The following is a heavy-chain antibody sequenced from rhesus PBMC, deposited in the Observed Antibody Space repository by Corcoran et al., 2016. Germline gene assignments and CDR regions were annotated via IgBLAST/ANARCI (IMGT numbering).Heavy chain of an antibody. J-gene: IGHJ4*01. CDR1: GGSISGYY. CDR2: IVVRGSTT. V-gene: IGHV4S5*01. D-gene: IGHD6-31*01. Sequence: QVQLEESGPGLVKPSETLSLTCAVSGGSISGYYWTWIRQPTGKGVEWIGYIVVRGSTTHPTPALYARVPTSPDTTTPRRCMRLGSVRAADTVVYYWAGDLGRVHRLVLNYGGQGVLVTVSS. CDR3: AGDLGRVHRLVLNY.